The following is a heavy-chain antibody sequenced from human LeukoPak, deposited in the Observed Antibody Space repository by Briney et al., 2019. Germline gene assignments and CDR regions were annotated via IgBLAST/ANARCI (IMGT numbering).Heavy chain of an antibody. D-gene: IGHD5/OR15-5a*01. V-gene: IGHV3-23*01. CDR2: ISGSGGST. Sequence: PGRSLRLSCAASGFTFSSYAMHWVRQAPGKGLEWVSAISGSGGSTYYADSVKGRFTISRDNSKNTLYLQMNGLRAEDTAVYYCAKAVYLDWFDPWGQGTLVTVSS. CDR1: GFTFSSYA. J-gene: IGHJ5*02. CDR3: AKAVYLDWFDP.